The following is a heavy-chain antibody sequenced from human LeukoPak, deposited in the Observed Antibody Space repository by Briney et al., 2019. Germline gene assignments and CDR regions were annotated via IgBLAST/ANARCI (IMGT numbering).Heavy chain of an antibody. J-gene: IGHJ6*03. CDR1: GGSFSDYY. V-gene: IGHV4-34*01. CDR3: ARVGYRYVINGWSRTGLGAYPTKYYYHMDV. D-gene: IGHD5-18*01. CDR2: INPRGST. Sequence: PSETLSLTCAVYGGSFSDYYWSWIRQPPGKGLEWIGEINPRGSTNYSPSLKSRVTISVDTSKKQFSLKLSSVAAADTAVYFCARVGYRYVINGWSRTGLGAYPTKYYYHMDVWDKGTTVTVSS.